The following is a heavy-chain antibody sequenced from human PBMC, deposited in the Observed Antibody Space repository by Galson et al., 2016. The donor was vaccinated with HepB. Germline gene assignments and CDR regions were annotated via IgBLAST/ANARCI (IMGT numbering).Heavy chain of an antibody. D-gene: IGHD4-17*01. Sequence: SLRLSCAASGFTFSSYAMHWVRQAPGKGLEWVTVLSYDGSNKYYADSVKGRFTISRDNSKNTLYLQMNSLRPVDTAVYYCAKDSLSIPGYGDYPDYWGQGTLVTVSS. J-gene: IGHJ4*02. CDR2: LSYDGSNK. CDR3: AKDSLSIPGYGDYPDY. V-gene: IGHV3-30*18. CDR1: GFTFSSYA.